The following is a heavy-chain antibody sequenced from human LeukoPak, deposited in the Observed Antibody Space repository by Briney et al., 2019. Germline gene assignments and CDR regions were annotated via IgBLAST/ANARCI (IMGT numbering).Heavy chain of an antibody. V-gene: IGHV3-49*04. CDR2: IRSKAYGGTT. J-gene: IGHJ4*02. CDR1: GFTFGDYA. Sequence: GGSLRLSCTASGFTFGDYAMSWVRQAPGKGLEWVGFIRSKAYGGTTEYAASVKGRFTISRDDSKSIAYLQMNSLKTEDTAVYYCTRAAIYYDSSGYYNYWGQGTLVTVSS. CDR3: TRAAIYYDSSGYYNY. D-gene: IGHD3-22*01.